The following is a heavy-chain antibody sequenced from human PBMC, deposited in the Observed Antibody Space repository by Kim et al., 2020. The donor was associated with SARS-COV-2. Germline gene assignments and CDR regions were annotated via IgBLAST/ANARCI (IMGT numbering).Heavy chain of an antibody. J-gene: IGHJ3*02. CDR3: ARDPYYYDSSGYGAFDI. Sequence: GGSLRLSCAASGFTFSSYGMHWVRQAPGKGLEWVAVIWYDGSNKYYADSVKGRFTISRDNSKNTLYLQMNSLRAEDTAVYYCARDPYYYDSSGYGAFDIWGQGTMVTVSS. CDR1: GFTFSSYG. CDR2: IWYDGSNK. D-gene: IGHD3-22*01. V-gene: IGHV3-33*01.